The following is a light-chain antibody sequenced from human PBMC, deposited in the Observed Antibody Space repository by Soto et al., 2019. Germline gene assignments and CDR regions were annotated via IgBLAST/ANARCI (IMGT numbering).Light chain of an antibody. J-gene: IGKJ2*01. Sequence: EIVLTQSPGTLSLSPGERATLSCRASQRVSSSYLAWYQQKPGQAPRLLIYGASSRATGIPDRFSGSGSGTDFTLIISRLEPEDCAVYYCQQYGSSPEYTFGQGTKLEIK. CDR1: QRVSSSY. CDR3: QQYGSSPEYT. CDR2: GAS. V-gene: IGKV3-20*01.